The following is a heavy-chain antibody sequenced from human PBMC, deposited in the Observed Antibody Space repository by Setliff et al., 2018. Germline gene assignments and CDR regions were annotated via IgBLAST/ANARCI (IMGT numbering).Heavy chain of an antibody. J-gene: IGHJ4*02. CDR1: GFTLSTYA. CDR3: AKGGSTSCYTEADY. D-gene: IGHD2-2*02. Sequence: GGSLRLSCVASGFTLSTYAMSWVRQAPGKGLEWVPVISDSGGSTYYADSVKRRFTISRDNSKNTLYLQMLSLRAEDTAVYYCAKGGSTSCYTEADYWGQGTLVTVSS. CDR2: ISDSGGST. V-gene: IGHV3-23*01.